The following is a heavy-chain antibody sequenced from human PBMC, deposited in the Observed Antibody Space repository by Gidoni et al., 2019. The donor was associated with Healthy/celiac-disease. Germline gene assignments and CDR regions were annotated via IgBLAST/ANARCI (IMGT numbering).Heavy chain of an antibody. Sequence: QVQLVQSGAEVKKPGASVKVSCKASGYTFTSYAMHWVRQAPGQRLEWMGWINAGNGNTKYSQKFQGRVTITRDTSASTAYMELSSLRSEDTAVYYCARGVLLWFGEAPDAFDIWGQGTMVTVSS. D-gene: IGHD3-10*01. J-gene: IGHJ3*02. CDR3: ARGVLLWFGEAPDAFDI. V-gene: IGHV1-3*01. CDR2: INAGNGNT. CDR1: GYTFTSYA.